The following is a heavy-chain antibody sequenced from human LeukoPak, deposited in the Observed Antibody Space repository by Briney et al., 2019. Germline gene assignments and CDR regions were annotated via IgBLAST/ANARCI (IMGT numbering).Heavy chain of an antibody. CDR3: ARQKYCSSTSCKNWFDP. J-gene: IGHJ5*02. V-gene: IGHV1-2*02. Sequence: GASVKVSCKASGYTFTGYYMHWVRQAPGQGLEWMGWINPNSGGTNYAQKFQGRVTMTRDTSISTAYMELSRLRSDDTAVYYCARQKYCSSTSCKNWFDPWGQGTLVTVSS. D-gene: IGHD2-2*01. CDR2: INPNSGGT. CDR1: GYTFTGYY.